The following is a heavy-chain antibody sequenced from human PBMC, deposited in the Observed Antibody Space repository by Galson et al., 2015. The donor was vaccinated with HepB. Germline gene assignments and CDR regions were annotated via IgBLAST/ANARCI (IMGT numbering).Heavy chain of an antibody. Sequence: SLRLSCAASGFTFSSYGMHWVRPAPGKGLEWVAVISYDGSNKYYADSVKGRFTLSRDNSKNTLYLQMNSLRAEDTAVYYCAKEGGGGSWPYFPFDYWGQGTLVTVSS. V-gene: IGHV3-30*18. D-gene: IGHD2-15*01. CDR2: ISYDGSNK. J-gene: IGHJ4*02. CDR1: GFTFSSYG. CDR3: AKEGGGGSWPYFPFDY.